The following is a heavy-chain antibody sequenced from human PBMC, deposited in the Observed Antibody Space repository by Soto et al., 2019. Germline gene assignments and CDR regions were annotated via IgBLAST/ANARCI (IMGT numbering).Heavy chain of an antibody. V-gene: IGHV3-30*18. CDR1: GFTFSSYG. Sequence: GVTLRLSCAASGFTFSSYGMHWVRQAPAKGLEWVAVISYDGSKKYYADSVKGRFTISRDNSKKTLYLQMISLRAEDTAVYYCEKSIHSSSSGYYYNGMDVWGQGTTVTVSS. D-gene: IGHD6-6*01. CDR2: ISYDGSKK. J-gene: IGHJ6*02. CDR3: EKSIHSSSSGYYYNGMDV.